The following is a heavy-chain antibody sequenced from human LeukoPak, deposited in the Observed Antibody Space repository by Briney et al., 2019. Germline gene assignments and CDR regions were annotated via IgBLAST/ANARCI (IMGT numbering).Heavy chain of an antibody. CDR3: ARHVSSYGPGVAFDI. J-gene: IGHJ3*02. CDR1: GYSINSGYY. D-gene: IGHD5-18*01. CDR2: IYHSGGT. V-gene: IGHV4-38-2*01. Sequence: SETLSLTCAVSGYSINSGYYWGWIRQPPGKGLEWIGSIYHSGGTYYNPSLKSRVTISLDTSKNQFSLQLSSVTAADTAVYYCARHVSSYGPGVAFDIWGQGTMVTVSS.